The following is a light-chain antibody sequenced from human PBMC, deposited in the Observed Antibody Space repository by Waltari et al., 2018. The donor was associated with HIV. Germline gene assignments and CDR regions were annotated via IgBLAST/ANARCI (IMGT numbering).Light chain of an antibody. CDR2: GVT. V-gene: IGLV2-14*03. J-gene: IGLJ3*02. Sequence: QSPLSQPASVSGSPGPSLTIPCTGVNHEIDYYNFVSWYQQHPGKAPQLIIYGVTRRPSGVSSRFSGSKSGVTASLTISGLQAEDEAIYFCSSFASQGSLMFGGGTTLTVL. CDR1: NHEIDYYNF. CDR3: SSFASQGSLM.